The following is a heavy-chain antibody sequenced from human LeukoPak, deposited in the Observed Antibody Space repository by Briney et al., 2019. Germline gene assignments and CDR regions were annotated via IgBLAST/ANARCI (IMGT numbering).Heavy chain of an antibody. Sequence: PSETLSLTCSVSGGSISSYYWSWIRQPPGKGLEWIGYIYYSGSTNYNPSLKRRVTISVDTSKNQFSLNLNSVTAADTAVYYCARMKRMVRGTSGLDYWGQGTLVTVSS. J-gene: IGHJ4*02. CDR2: IYYSGST. V-gene: IGHV4-59*01. D-gene: IGHD3-10*01. CDR3: ARMKRMVRGTSGLDY. CDR1: GGSISSYY.